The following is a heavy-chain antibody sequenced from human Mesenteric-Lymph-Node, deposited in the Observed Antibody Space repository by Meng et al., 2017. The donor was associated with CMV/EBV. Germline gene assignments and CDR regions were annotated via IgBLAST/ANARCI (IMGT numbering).Heavy chain of an antibody. CDR1: GFTFGSYW. J-gene: IGHJ6*02. Sequence: GESLKISCEASGFTFGSYWMSWVRQAPGKGLEWVANINHYGSEEYYVDSVKGRFTISRDNAKNSLYLQMSSLRAEDTAVYFCARGACRYCSSTSPDQYYYYYAMDVWGQGTTVTVSS. CDR2: INHYGSEE. D-gene: IGHD2-2*01. CDR3: ARGACRYCSSTSPDQYYYYYAMDV. V-gene: IGHV3-7*01.